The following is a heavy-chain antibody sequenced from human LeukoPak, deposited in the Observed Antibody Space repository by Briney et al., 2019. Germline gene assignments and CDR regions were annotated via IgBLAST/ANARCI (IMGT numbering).Heavy chain of an antibody. D-gene: IGHD5-24*01. J-gene: IGHJ4*02. V-gene: IGHV3-23*01. CDR2: IEYSETGT. CDR3: AKEMPTPD. CDR1: GFTLSSYE. Sequence: PGGSLRLSCTVSGFTLSSYEMSWLRQAPGKGLEWVSSIEYSETGTHYADSVKGRFTISRDNSKNTLYLQMNSLRAEDTALYYCAKEMPTPDWGQGTLVTVSS.